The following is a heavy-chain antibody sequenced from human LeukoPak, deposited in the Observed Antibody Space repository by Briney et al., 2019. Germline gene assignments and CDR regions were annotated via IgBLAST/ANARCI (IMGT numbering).Heavy chain of an antibody. CDR3: ARVNGYSKGGFDY. CDR2: INWNGAST. Sequence: SGGSLRLSCVASGFTFDDYAMTWVRQAPGKGLEGVSGINWNGASTTYGDSVKGRFTISRDNAKNSLYLQMNSLRAEDTAFYYCARVNGYSKGGFDYWGQGTLVVVSS. D-gene: IGHD4-11*01. J-gene: IGHJ4*02. CDR1: GFTFDDYA. V-gene: IGHV3-20*04.